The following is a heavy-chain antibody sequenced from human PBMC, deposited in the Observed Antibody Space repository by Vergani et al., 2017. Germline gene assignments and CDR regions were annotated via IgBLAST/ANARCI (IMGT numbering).Heavy chain of an antibody. V-gene: IGHV1-69*01. CDR1: GGTFSSYA. D-gene: IGHD6-13*01. CDR3: ARYHRAKLVPGGGVFDY. CDR2: IIPIFGTA. J-gene: IGHJ4*02. Sequence: QVQLVQSGAEVKKPGSSVKVSCKASGGTFSSYAISWVRQAPGQGLEWMGGIIPIFGTANYAQKFQGRVTITADESTSTAYMELISLRSEDTAVYYCARYHRAKLVPGGGVFDYWGQGTLVTVSS.